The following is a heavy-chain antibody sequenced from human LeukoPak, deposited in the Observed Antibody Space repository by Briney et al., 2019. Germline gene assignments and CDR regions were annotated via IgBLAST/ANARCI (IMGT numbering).Heavy chain of an antibody. CDR1: GYTFTDYY. Sequence: ASVKVSCKASGYTFTDYYMHWVRQAPGQGLEWMGWINPNTGGTSYAQKFQGRVTMTRDTSISTAYMELSRLRSDDTAVYYCARGSCGFCYCFDSWGQGTLVTVSS. J-gene: IGHJ4*02. D-gene: IGHD6-19*01. V-gene: IGHV1-2*02. CDR2: INPNTGGT. CDR3: ARGSCGFCYCFDS.